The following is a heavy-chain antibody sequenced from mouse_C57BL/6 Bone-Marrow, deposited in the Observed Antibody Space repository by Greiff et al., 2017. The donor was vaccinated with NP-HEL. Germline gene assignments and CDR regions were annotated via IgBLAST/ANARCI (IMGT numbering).Heavy chain of an antibody. V-gene: IGHV7-1*01. J-gene: IGHJ4*01. Sequence: EVQVVESGGGLVQSGRSLRLSCATSGFTFSDFYMEWVRQAPGKGLEWIAASRNKANDYTTEYSASVKGRFIVSRVTSQSILYLQMNALIAEYTAIYYCARDDDFDYYAMDYWGQGTSVTVSS. CDR2: SRNKANDYTT. CDR1: GFTFSDFY. D-gene: IGHD2-4*01. CDR3: ARDDDFDYYAMDY.